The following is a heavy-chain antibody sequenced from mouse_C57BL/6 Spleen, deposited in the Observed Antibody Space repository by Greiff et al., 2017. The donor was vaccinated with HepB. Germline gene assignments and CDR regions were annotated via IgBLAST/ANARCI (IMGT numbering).Heavy chain of an antibody. CDR3: ARSYAYYDAMDY. J-gene: IGHJ4*01. Sequence: QVQLQQPGAELVRPGSSVKLSCKASGYTFTSYWMDWVKQRPGQGLEWIGNIYPSDSETHYNQKFKDKATLTVDKSSSTAYMQLSSLTSEDSAVYYCARSYAYYDAMDYWGQGTSVTVSS. CDR2: IYPSDSET. CDR1: GYTFTSYW. D-gene: IGHD2-10*01. V-gene: IGHV1-61*01.